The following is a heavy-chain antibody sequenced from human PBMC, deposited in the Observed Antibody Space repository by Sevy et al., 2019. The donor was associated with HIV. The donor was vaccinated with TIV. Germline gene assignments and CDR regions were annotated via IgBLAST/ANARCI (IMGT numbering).Heavy chain of an antibody. J-gene: IGHJ4*02. V-gene: IGHV3-53*01. CDR2: IYAGGNT. Sequence: GGSLRLSCAASGFTFNIYSMNWVRQAPGKGLEWVSAIYAGGNTYFANSVKGRFTVSRDNSKNTVYLQMNSLRAEDTAMYYCARETVDGYNLWGQGTLVTVSS. D-gene: IGHD5-12*01. CDR1: GFTFNIYS. CDR3: ARETVDGYNL.